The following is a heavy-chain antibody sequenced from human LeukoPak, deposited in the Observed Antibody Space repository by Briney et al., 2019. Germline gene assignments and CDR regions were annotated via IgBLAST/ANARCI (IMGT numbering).Heavy chain of an antibody. CDR3: ARDKPAGIPVASYHDY. CDR2: IRQDGGEK. D-gene: IGHD6-19*01. CDR1: GLTFGSYW. Sequence: GGSLRLSCAASGLTFGSYWMTWVRQPPGKGLEWVAHIRQDGGEKYYVDSVKGRFTISRDNAKNSLYLQMNSLRAEDTAIYYCARDKPAGIPVASYHDYWGQGILVTVSS. V-gene: IGHV3-7*01. J-gene: IGHJ4*02.